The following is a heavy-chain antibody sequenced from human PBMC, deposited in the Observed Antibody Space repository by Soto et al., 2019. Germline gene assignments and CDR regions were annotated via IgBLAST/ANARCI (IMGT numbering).Heavy chain of an antibody. CDR1: GFTFSFYA. D-gene: IGHD6-6*01. CDR3: SRPRLTANFYYGMDV. V-gene: IGHV3-30-3*01. Sequence: QVQLVESGGGVVQPGRSLRLSCAASGFTFSFYAMHWVRQAPGKGLEWVTVISSDGDDTYYADAVKGRFTISRDNSKNTLYLKMNTLTTEDTAVYYCSRPRLTANFYYGMDVWGQGTTVTVSS. CDR2: ISSDGDDT. J-gene: IGHJ6*02.